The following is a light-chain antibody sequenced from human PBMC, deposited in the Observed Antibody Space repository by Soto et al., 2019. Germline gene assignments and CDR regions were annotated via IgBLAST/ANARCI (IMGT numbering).Light chain of an antibody. Sequence: EIVLTQSPGTLSLSPGERATLSCRASQSVTNGYLVWYQQKPGQAPRLLIHGASNRATGIPDRFIGSGSGTDFTLTISRLEPEDFAVYHCQQYGRSPATFGQGTKLEIK. CDR1: QSVTNGY. CDR3: QQYGRSPAT. J-gene: IGKJ2*01. CDR2: GAS. V-gene: IGKV3-20*01.